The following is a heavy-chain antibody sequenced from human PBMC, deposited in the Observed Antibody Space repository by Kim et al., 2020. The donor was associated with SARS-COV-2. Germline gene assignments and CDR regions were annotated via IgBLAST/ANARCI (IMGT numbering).Heavy chain of an antibody. J-gene: IGHJ4*02. V-gene: IGHV3-23*01. D-gene: IGHD4-17*01. CDR3: AKESGLLSVHYFDY. Sequence: ADSVKGQFTISRDNSKNTLYLQMNSLRAEDTAVYYCAKESGLLSVHYFDYWGQGTLVTVSS.